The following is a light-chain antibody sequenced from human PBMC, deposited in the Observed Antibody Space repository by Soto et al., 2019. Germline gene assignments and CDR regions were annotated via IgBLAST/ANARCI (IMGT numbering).Light chain of an antibody. CDR1: QSVSSSF. CDR3: QQYDTSPPRYT. J-gene: IGKJ2*01. CDR2: GAS. V-gene: IGKV3-20*01. Sequence: ETVLTQSPGTLSLSPGERATLSCRASQSVSSSFLAWYQQKPGQAPRLLIYGASSRATGIPDRFTGSGSGTDVTLTISRLEPEDSAVYYCQQYDTSPPRYTFGQGTKLEIK.